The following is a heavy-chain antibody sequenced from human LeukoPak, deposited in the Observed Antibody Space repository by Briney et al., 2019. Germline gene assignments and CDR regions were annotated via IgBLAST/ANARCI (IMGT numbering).Heavy chain of an antibody. V-gene: IGHV4-59*11. CDR2: IYYSGST. CDR3: ARTDYGGNSYYFDY. Sequence: SETLSLTCTVSGGSISSHYWSWIRQPPGKGLEWIGYIYYSGSTNYNPSLKSRVTISVDTSKNQFSLKLSSVTAADTAVYYCARTDYGGNSYYFDYWGQGTLVTVSS. CDR1: GGSISSHY. J-gene: IGHJ4*02. D-gene: IGHD4-23*01.